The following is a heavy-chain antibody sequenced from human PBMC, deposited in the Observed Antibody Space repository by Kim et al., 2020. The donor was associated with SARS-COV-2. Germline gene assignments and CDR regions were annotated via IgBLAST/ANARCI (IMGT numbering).Heavy chain of an antibody. CDR2: IYYSGST. Sequence: SETLSLTCTVSGGSISSSSYYWGWIRQPPGKGLEWIGSIYYSGSTYYNPSLKSRVTISVDTSKNQFSLKLSSVNAADTAVYYCARETTGTTIGGYYYYGMDVWGQGTTVTVSS. D-gene: IGHD1-1*01. CDR1: GGSISSSSYY. J-gene: IGHJ6*02. CDR3: ARETTGTTIGGYYYYGMDV. V-gene: IGHV4-39*07.